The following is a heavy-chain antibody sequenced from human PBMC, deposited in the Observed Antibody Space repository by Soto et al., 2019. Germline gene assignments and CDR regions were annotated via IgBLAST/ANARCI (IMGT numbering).Heavy chain of an antibody. V-gene: IGHV1-8*01. J-gene: IGHJ4*02. CDR3: ARSXSWETTVTPYYFDY. CDR2: MNPKSANT. CDR1: RYTFISYD. Sequence: ASVKVSCKASRYTFISYDINWVRQATGQGLEWMGWMNPKSANTGYAQNFQGRVTMTRNTSISTAYMELSSLRSEDTAVYYCARSXSWETTVTPYYFDYWGQGTLVTVSS. D-gene: IGHD4-4*01.